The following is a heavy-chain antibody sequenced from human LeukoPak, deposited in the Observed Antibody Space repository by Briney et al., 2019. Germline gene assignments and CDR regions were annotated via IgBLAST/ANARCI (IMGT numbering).Heavy chain of an antibody. CDR2: INNDGSDT. J-gene: IGHJ6*02. CDR1: GFTFSNYW. Sequence: PGGSLRLSCAASGFTFSNYWMHWVRQAPGKGLEWVPRINNDGSDTNYADSVKGRFTIPRDNAKNTLYLQMGSLRAEDTAVYYCARVDSGTYYRLVTYGMDVWGQGTTVTVSS. V-gene: IGHV3-74*01. CDR3: ARVDSGTYYRLVTYGMDV. D-gene: IGHD1-26*01.